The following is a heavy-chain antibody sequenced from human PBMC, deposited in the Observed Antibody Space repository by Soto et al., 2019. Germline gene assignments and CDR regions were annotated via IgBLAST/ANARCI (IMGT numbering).Heavy chain of an antibody. CDR3: ARLYCSGGSCYLDY. V-gene: IGHV4-31*03. CDR1: GGSISSGGYY. D-gene: IGHD2-15*01. Sequence: SETLSLTCTVSGGSISSGGYYWSWIRQHPGKGLEWIGYIYYSGSTYYNPSLKSRVTISVDTSKNQFSLKLSSVTAADTTVYYCARLYCSGGSCYLDYWGQGTLVTVS. J-gene: IGHJ4*02. CDR2: IYYSGST.